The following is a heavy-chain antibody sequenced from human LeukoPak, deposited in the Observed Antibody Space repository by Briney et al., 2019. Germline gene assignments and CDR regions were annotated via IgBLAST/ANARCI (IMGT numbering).Heavy chain of an antibody. CDR2: FYTSGGT. Sequence: SETLSLTCTVSGDYISSYYWSWIRQPPGKGLEWIGYFYTSGGTNYIPSLKGRVTISIDTSKNQFSLKLSSVTAADSAVYYCARLTRLSTSPDRYYLDYWGQGTLVTVSS. CDR3: ARLTRLSTSPDRYYLDY. V-gene: IGHV4-4*09. D-gene: IGHD6-6*01. J-gene: IGHJ4*02. CDR1: GDYISSYY.